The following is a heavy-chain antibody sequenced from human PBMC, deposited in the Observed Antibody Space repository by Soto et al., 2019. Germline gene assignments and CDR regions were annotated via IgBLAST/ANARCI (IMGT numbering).Heavy chain of an antibody. CDR3: ARGRKLRQYFDWLQKGVVFDI. Sequence: SETLSLTCAVYGGSFSGYYWSWIRQPPGKGLEWIGEINHSGSTNYNPSLKSRVTISVDTSKNQFSLKLSSVTAADTAVYYCARGRKLRQYFDWLQKGVVFDIWGQGKMVTVSS. D-gene: IGHD3-9*01. CDR1: GGSFSGYY. J-gene: IGHJ3*02. CDR2: INHSGST. V-gene: IGHV4-34*01.